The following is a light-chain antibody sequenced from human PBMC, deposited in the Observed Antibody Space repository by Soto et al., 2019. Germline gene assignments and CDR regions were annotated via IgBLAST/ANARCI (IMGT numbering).Light chain of an antibody. V-gene: IGLV2-14*03. Sequence: QSALTQPASVSGSPGQSISISCTGTTSYVGRYNYVSWYQQHPGKAPKLMIYDVSYRPSWVSNRFSGSKSGITASLTISGLQAEDEADYYCNSFTTSSTYVFGTGTKVTVL. CDR2: DVS. CDR1: TSYVGRYNY. CDR3: NSFTTSSTYV. J-gene: IGLJ1*01.